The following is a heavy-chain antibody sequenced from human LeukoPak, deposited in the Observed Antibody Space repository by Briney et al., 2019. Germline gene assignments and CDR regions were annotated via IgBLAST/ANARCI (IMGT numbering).Heavy chain of an antibody. CDR3: AREMAPWEKLPDEDIVATPISYFDY. Sequence: SETLSLTCAVSGYSISSGYYWGWIRQPPGKGLEWIGSIYHSGSTYYNPSLKSRVTISVDTSKNQFSLKLSSVTAADTAVYYCAREMAPWEKLPDEDIVATPISYFDYWGQGTLVTVSS. J-gene: IGHJ4*02. CDR1: GYSISSGYY. V-gene: IGHV4-38-2*02. D-gene: IGHD5-12*01. CDR2: IYHSGST.